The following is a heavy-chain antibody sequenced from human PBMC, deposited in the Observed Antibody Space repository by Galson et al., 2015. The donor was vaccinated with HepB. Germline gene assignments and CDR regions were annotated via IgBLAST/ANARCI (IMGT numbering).Heavy chain of an antibody. CDR3: ARDLTPSEDYYDSSGYYAN. Sequence: SLRLSCAASGFTFSSYAMHWVRQAPGKGLEWVAVISYDGSNKYYADSVKGRFTISRDNSKNTLYLQMNSLRAEDTAVYYCARDLTPSEDYYDSSGYYANWGQGTLVTVSS. V-gene: IGHV3-30*04. CDR2: ISYDGSNK. J-gene: IGHJ4*02. D-gene: IGHD3-22*01. CDR1: GFTFSSYA.